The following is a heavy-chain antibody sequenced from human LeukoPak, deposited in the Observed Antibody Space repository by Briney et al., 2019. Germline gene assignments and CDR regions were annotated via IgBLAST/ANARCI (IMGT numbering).Heavy chain of an antibody. D-gene: IGHD3-9*01. CDR2: ISSSSSYI. CDR3: ARSPRSDWFCDY. J-gene: IGHJ4*02. Sequence: GGSLRLSCAASGFTFSSYSMNWVRQAPGKGLEWVSSISSSSSYIYYADSVKGRFTISRDNAKNSLYLQMNSLRAEDTAVYYCARSPRSDWFCDYWGQGTLVTVSS. V-gene: IGHV3-21*01. CDR1: GFTFSSYS.